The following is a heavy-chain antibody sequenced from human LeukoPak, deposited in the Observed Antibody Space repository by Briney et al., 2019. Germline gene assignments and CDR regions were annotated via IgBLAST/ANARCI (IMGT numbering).Heavy chain of an antibody. CDR3: ARDFGAAAGTLGAFDI. CDR1: GFTFSSYS. J-gene: IGHJ3*02. CDR2: ISSSSSYI. V-gene: IGHV3-21*01. Sequence: GGSLRLSCAASGFTFSSYSMNWVRQAPGKGLEWVSSISSSSSYIYYADSVKGRFTISRDNSKNTLYLQMNSLRAEDTAVYYCARDFGAAAGTLGAFDIWGQGTMVTVSS. D-gene: IGHD6-13*01.